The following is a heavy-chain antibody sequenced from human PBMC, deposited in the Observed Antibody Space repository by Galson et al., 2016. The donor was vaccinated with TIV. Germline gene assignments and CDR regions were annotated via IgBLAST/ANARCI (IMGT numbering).Heavy chain of an antibody. J-gene: IGHJ6*02. CDR3: ARGGWGYSSGWSYGMDV. V-gene: IGHV3-48*01. CDR2: ISSSGSTI. D-gene: IGHD6-19*01. CDR1: GFTFSSYS. Sequence: SLRLSCAASGFTFSSYSMNWVRQAPGKGLEWVSYISSSGSTIYYADSVKGRFTISRDNAKNSLYLQMNSLRAEDTAVYYFARGGWGYSSGWSYGMDVWGQGTTVTVSS.